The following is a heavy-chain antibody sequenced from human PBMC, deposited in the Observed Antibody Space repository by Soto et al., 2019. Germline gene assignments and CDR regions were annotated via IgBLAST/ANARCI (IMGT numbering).Heavy chain of an antibody. CDR2: ISGSGSRT. J-gene: IGHJ6*02. CDR1: GFRLTSYA. Sequence: VGSLRLCCAPSGFRLTSYAMNWVRQAPGKGLEWVSGISGSGSRTYNADSVKGRFTISRDKSKNTLYLQMSSLRAEDTAIYYCARIMGVYNWNALQNRRMDVGGQATTVTVSS. V-gene: IGHV3-23*01. D-gene: IGHD1-20*01. CDR3: ARIMGVYNWNALQNRRMDV.